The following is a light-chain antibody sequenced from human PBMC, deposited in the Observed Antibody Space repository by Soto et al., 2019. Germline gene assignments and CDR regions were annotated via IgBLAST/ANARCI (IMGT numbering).Light chain of an antibody. Sequence: QSVLTQPTSVSAAPGQKVTISCSGSSSNIGDNSVSWYQPLPGTAPKLLIYDDNKRPSGIPDRFSGSKSGTSATLGITGFQTGDEADYYCGSWDSSMRAYVFGPGTMVTVL. J-gene: IGLJ1*01. CDR2: DDN. CDR1: SSNIGDNS. CDR3: GSWDSSMRAYV. V-gene: IGLV1-51*01.